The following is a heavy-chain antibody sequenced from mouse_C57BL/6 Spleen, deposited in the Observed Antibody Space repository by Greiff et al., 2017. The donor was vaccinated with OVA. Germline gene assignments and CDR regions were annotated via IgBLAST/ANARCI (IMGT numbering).Heavy chain of an antibody. CDR2: IDPSDSYT. CDR3: AHYGSSAWFAY. J-gene: IGHJ3*01. V-gene: IGHV1-69*01. CDR1: GYTFTSYW. D-gene: IGHD1-1*01. Sequence: VQLQQPGAELVMPGASVKLSCKASGYTFTSYWMHWVKQRPGQGLEWIGEIDPSDSYTNYNQKFKGKSTLTVDKSSSTAYMQLSSLTSEDSAVYYCAHYGSSAWFAYWGQGTLVTVSA.